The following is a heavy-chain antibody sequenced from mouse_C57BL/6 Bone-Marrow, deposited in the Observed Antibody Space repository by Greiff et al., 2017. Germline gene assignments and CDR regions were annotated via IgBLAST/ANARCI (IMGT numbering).Heavy chain of an antibody. J-gene: IGHJ4*01. V-gene: IGHV1-72*01. CDR1: GYTFTSYW. Sequence: QVQLQQSGAELVKPGASVKLSCKASGYTFTSYWMHWVKQRPGRGLEWIGRIDPNSGGIKYNEKFKSKATLTVDKPSSTAYMQLSRLTSEDSAVYYCARGELRRGRKAMDYWGQGTSVTVSS. D-gene: IGHD2-12*01. CDR2: IDPNSGGI. CDR3: ARGELRRGRKAMDY.